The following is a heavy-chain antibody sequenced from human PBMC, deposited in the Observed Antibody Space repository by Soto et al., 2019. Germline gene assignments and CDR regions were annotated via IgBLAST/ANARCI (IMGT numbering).Heavy chain of an antibody. CDR1: GFTFSSYG. Sequence: GGSLRLSCAASGFTFSSYGMHWVRQAPGKGLEWVAVIWYDGSNKYYADSVKGRFTISRDNSKNTLYLQMNSLRAEDTAVYYCARDHSGGNGAQFNWFDPWGQGTLVTVSS. V-gene: IGHV3-33*01. D-gene: IGHD1-26*01. CDR3: ARDHSGGNGAQFNWFDP. J-gene: IGHJ5*02. CDR2: IWYDGSNK.